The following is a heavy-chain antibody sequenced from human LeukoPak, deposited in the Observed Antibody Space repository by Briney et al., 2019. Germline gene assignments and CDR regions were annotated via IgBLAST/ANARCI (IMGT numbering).Heavy chain of an antibody. J-gene: IGHJ4*02. CDR2: ISTSSSYI. CDR1: GFTFSSYT. D-gene: IGHD6-13*01. V-gene: IGHV3-21*04. Sequence: GGSLRPSCAASGFTFSSYTMTWVRQAPGKGLEWVSSISTSSSYIYYADSVKGRFTISRDNAKNSLFLQMNSLRAEDTAVYYCSSPVIEAAGTDYWGKGTLVTVSS. CDR3: SSPVIEAAGTDY.